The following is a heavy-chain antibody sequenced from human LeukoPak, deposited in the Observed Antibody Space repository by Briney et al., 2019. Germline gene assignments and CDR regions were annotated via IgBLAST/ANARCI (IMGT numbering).Heavy chain of an antibody. V-gene: IGHV4-61*01. CDR2: IYYTGST. CDR3: Y. J-gene: IGHJ4*02. CDR1: GGSVSSGTHY. Sequence: TSETLSLTRTVSGGSVSSGTHYWSWIRQPPGKGLEWIGYIYYTGSTNYNPSLKSRVSMSIDTSKNQFSLKLTSVTAADTAVYYDYWGQGTLVTVSS.